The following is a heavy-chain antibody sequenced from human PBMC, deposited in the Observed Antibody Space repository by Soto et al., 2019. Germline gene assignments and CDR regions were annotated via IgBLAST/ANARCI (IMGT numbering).Heavy chain of an antibody. CDR2: ISAYNGNT. J-gene: IGHJ6*02. CDR1: GYTFTSYD. V-gene: IGHV1-18*01. D-gene: IGHD3-10*01. Sequence: QVQLVQSGAEVKKPGASVKVSCKASGYTFTSYDISWVRQAPGQGLEWMGWISAYNGNTNYAQKLQGRVTMTTDTSTSTAYMELRSLTSDDTAVYYCASESPSGSYYYYDYYGTDVWGQGTTVTVSS. CDR3: ASESPSGSYYYYDYYGTDV.